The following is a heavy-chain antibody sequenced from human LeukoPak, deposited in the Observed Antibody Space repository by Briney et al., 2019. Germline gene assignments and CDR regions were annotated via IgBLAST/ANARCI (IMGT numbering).Heavy chain of an antibody. V-gene: IGHV4-59*08. CDR1: GGSISSYY. CDR3: ARPTAAGKPGYDAFDI. J-gene: IGHJ3*02. Sequence: SETLSLTCTVSGGSISSYYWIWIRQPPGKGLEWIGYIYYSGSTNYNPSLKSRVTISVDTSKNQFSLKLSSVTAADTAVYYCARPTAAGKPGYDAFDIWGQGTMVTVSS. CDR2: IYYSGST. D-gene: IGHD6-13*01.